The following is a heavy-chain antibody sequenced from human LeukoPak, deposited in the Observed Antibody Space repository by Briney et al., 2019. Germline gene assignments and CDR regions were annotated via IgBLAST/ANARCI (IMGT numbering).Heavy chain of an antibody. D-gene: IGHD2-2*01. J-gene: IGHJ4*02. CDR1: GFTFRDYG. Sequence: GGSLRLSCAASGFTFRDYGMSWVRQAPGKGLEWVSSISGNGVGTYYADSVKGRFTISRDNSKNSLNLQMNSLRVEDTAVYYCAKRGSTTYHFDSWGQGTLVIVSS. CDR2: ISGNGVGT. CDR3: AKRGSTTYHFDS. V-gene: IGHV3-23*01.